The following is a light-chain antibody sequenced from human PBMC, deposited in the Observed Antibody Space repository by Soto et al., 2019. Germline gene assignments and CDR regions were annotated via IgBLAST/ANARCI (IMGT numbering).Light chain of an antibody. CDR1: KNIGEV. V-gene: IGKV1-6*01. Sequence: AIKIPHPPPPLQASVGDRVTTTSRATKNIGEVLGWYQQKPGKAPKLLIYAASSLQSEVPSRFSGSGSGTDFTLTISSLQPEDFATYFCLQDHGFPLTFGGGTKVEIK. CDR3: LQDHGFPLT. J-gene: IGKJ4*01. CDR2: AAS.